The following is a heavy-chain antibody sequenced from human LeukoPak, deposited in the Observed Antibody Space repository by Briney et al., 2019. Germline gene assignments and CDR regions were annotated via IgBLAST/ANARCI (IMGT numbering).Heavy chain of an antibody. D-gene: IGHD3-10*01. Sequence: SETLSLTCTVSGGSISSSSYFWGWIRQPPGKGLEWIGSIYHSGSTYYNPSLKSRVTISVDTSKNQFSLKLSSVTAADTAVYYCARGPEDYYGSGTLHFDYWGQGTLVTVSS. CDR1: GGSISSSSYF. CDR2: IYHSGST. J-gene: IGHJ4*02. V-gene: IGHV4-39*07. CDR3: ARGPEDYYGSGTLHFDY.